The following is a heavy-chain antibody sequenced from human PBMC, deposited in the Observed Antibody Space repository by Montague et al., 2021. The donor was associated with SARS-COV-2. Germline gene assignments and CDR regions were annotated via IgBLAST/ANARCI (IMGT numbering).Heavy chain of an antibody. CDR2: ISSSGSTI. J-gene: IGHJ4*02. CDR3: ARAEMYYDFWSGYPWTFYYFDY. D-gene: IGHD3-3*01. CDR1: GFTFSSYE. V-gene: IGHV3-48*03. Sequence: SLRLSCAASGFTFSSYEMNWARQAPGKGLEWVSYISSSGSTIYYADSVKGRFTISRDNAKNSLYLQMNSLRAEDTAVYYCARAEMYYDFWSGYPWTFYYFDYGGQGTLVTVSS.